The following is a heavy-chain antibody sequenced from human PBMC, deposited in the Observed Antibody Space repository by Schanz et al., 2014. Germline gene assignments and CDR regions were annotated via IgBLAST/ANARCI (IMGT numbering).Heavy chain of an antibody. V-gene: IGHV1-2*02. D-gene: IGHD1-20*01. CDR2: INPNSGGT. CDR1: GHTLTDLS. J-gene: IGHJ3*02. CDR3: ARGSNITGATTTFEI. Sequence: QVQLVQSGAEVKKPGASVKVSCKVSGHTLTDLSIHWVRQAPGQGLEWMGWINPNSGGTTYAQKFQGRVTMTRDTSISTGYMELSRLTSDDTAVYYCARGSNITGATTTFEIWGQGTMVTVSS.